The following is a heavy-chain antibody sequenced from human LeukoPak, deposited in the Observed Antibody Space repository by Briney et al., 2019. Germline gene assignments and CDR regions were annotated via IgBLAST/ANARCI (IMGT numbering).Heavy chain of an antibody. CDR2: MNPNSGNT. J-gene: IGHJ4*02. CDR3: ARSHPTAAAGTVDY. D-gene: IGHD6-13*01. V-gene: IGHV1-8*01. CDR1: GYTFTSYD. Sequence: ASVKVSCRASGYTFTSYDINWVRQATGQGLEWMGWMNPNSGNTGYAQKFQGRVTMTRNTSISTAYMELSSLRSEDTAVYYCARSHPTAAAGTVDYWGQGTLVTVSS.